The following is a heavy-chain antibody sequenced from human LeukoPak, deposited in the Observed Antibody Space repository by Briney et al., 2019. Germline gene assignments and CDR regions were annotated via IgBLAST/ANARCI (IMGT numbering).Heavy chain of an antibody. J-gene: IGHJ3*02. CDR1: GGAISNYY. CDR2: IYGSGGT. Sequence: PSETLSLTCTVSGGAISNYYWSWIRQSAGKGLEWIGQIYGSGGTNYNPSLKSRVTMSTDRSKNQIPLRLSSVTAADTAIYYCARNRSNDYGEVPFDIWGQGTVVSVSS. D-gene: IGHD4-17*01. CDR3: ARNRSNDYGEVPFDI. V-gene: IGHV4-4*07.